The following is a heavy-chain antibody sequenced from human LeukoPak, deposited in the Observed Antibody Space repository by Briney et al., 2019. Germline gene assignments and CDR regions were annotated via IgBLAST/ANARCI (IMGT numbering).Heavy chain of an antibody. CDR3: ARVRGATSDYFDY. CDR1: GFTFSSYG. D-gene: IGHD1-26*01. J-gene: IGHJ4*02. V-gene: IGHV3-23*01. Sequence: GGSLRLSCAASGFTFSSYGMTWVRQAPGKGLEWVSAISGSGSSTYYADSVKGRFTISRDNSKNTLYLQMNSLRAEDTAVYYCARVRGATSDYFDYWGQGTLVTVSS. CDR2: ISGSGSST.